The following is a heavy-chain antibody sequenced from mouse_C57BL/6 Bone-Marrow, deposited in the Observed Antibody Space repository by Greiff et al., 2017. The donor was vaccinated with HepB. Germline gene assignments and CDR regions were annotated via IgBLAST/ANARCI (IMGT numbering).Heavy chain of an antibody. CDR1: GFTFTDYY. CDR2: IRNKANGYTT. CDR3: ARGYYAMDY. V-gene: IGHV7-3*01. Sequence: EVKVVESGGGLVQPGGSLSLSCAASGFTFTDYYMSWVRQPPGKALEWLGFIRNKANGYTTEYSASVKGRFTISRDNSQSILYLQMNALRGEDSATYYCARGYYAMDYWGQGTSVTVSS. J-gene: IGHJ4*01.